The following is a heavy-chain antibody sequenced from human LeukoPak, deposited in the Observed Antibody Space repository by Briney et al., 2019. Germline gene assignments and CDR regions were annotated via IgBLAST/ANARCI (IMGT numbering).Heavy chain of an antibody. D-gene: IGHD4-23*01. J-gene: IGHJ4*02. CDR2: IYYSGST. V-gene: IGHV4-39*07. Sequence: SETLSLTCTVSGGSISSSSYYWGWIRQPPGKGLEWIGSIYYSGSTYYNPSLKSRVTISVDTSKNQFSLKLSSVTAAGTAVYYCARVRTTVVTGYYFDYWGQGTLVTVSS. CDR3: ARVRTTVVTGYYFDY. CDR1: GGSISSSSYY.